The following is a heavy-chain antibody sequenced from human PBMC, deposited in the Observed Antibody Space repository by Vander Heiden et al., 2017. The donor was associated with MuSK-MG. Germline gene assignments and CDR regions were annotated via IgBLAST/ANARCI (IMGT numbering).Heavy chain of an antibody. J-gene: IGHJ4*02. CDR2: IRSKAYVGTT. CDR3: TRVSSRRSGRYSGFDY. D-gene: IGHD1-26*01. Sequence: EVQLVESGGGLVQQGRSLRLSCTASGFTFGDYAMIWVRKAPGKGLEWVGFIRSKAYVGTTEYAASVKGRFTISRDDSKSIADLKMNSMKTEETAVYYCTRVSSRRSGRYSGFDYWGQGTMVTVSS. V-gene: IGHV3-49*04. CDR1: GFTFGDYA.